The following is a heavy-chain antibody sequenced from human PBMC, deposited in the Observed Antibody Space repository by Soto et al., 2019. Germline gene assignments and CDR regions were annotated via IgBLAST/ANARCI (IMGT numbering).Heavy chain of an antibody. V-gene: IGHV1-46*01. CDR1: GYTFTSYY. J-gene: IGHJ4*02. CDR2: INASDGST. Sequence: ASVKVSCKASGYTFTSYYMHWVRQAPGQGLEWIGMINASDGSTSYAQKLQGRVTMTTDTSTSTAYMELRSLRSDDTAVYYCARDRARAAAGHRSDYWGQGTLVTVSS. D-gene: IGHD6-13*01. CDR3: ARDRARAAAGHRSDY.